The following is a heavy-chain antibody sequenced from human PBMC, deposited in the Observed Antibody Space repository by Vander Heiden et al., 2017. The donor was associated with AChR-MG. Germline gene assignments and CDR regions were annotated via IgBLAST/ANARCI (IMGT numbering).Heavy chain of an antibody. J-gene: IGHJ6*02. D-gene: IGHD5-18*01. CDR1: GFTVGSNY. CDR3: ARGGGIQPYYYGMDV. Sequence: EVQLVETGGGLIQPGGSLRLSCAASGFTVGSNYMSWVRQAPGKGLEWVSVIYSGGSTYYADSVKGRFTISRDNSKNTLYLQMNSLRAEDTAVYYCARGGGIQPYYYGMDVWGQGTTVTVSS. V-gene: IGHV3-53*02. CDR2: IYSGGST.